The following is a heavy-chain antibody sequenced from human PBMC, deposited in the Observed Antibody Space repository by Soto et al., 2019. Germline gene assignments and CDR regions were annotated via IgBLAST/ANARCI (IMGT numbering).Heavy chain of an antibody. CDR1: GYTFTGYY. CDR3: ARARLELRFGFDY. Sequence: ASVKVSCKASGYTFTGYYMHWVRQAPGQGLEWMGWINPNSGGTNYAQKFQGWVTMTRDTSISTAYMELSRLRSDDTAVYYCARARLELRFGFDYWGQGTLVTVSS. V-gene: IGHV1-2*04. D-gene: IGHD1-7*01. CDR2: INPNSGGT. J-gene: IGHJ4*02.